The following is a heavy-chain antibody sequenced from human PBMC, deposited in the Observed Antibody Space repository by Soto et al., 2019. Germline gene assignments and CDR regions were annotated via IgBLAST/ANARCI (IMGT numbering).Heavy chain of an antibody. D-gene: IGHD6-13*01. Sequence: QVQLQESGPGLVKPSETLSLTCTVSGGSISSYYWSWIRQPPGKVLDWIGYIYYSGSTNYNPSLKSRVTISVDTSKNQFSLKLSSVTAADTAVDYCARYSSSFDYWGQGTLVTVSS. CDR2: IYYSGST. CDR1: GGSISSYY. J-gene: IGHJ4*02. CDR3: ARYSSSFDY. V-gene: IGHV4-59*01.